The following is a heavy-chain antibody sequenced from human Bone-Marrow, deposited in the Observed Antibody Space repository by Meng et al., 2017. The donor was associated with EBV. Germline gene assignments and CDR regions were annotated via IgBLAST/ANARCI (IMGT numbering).Heavy chain of an antibody. Sequence: LGESEVEGQEAAAKGNVNSQGYGYIITTSIYVRVAPGPGLGLKGRGGTNHSKGDKNQAQKFQGRITMNRSTSTSHAYMGLRSLESTAAAVYYCARELYDDYWGVGAFDYWGQGTLVTVSS. CDR3: ARELYDDYWGVGAFDY. J-gene: IGHJ4*02. CDR2: TNHSKGDK. CDR1: GYIITTSI. V-gene: IGHV1-2*02. D-gene: IGHD4-17*01.